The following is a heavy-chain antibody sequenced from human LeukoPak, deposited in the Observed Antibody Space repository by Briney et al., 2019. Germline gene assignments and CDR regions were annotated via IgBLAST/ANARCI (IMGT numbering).Heavy chain of an antibody. J-gene: IGHJ5*02. D-gene: IGHD6-25*01. V-gene: IGHV4-59*12. CDR2: IYYSGST. CDR3: AREGGDPRWLDP. CDR1: GGSISSYY. Sequence: SETLSLTCPVSGGSISSYYWSWIRQPPGKGLEWIGYIYYSGSTNYNPSLKSRVTISVDTSKNQFSLNLTSVTAADTAVYSCAREGGDPRWLDPWGQGTLVTVSS.